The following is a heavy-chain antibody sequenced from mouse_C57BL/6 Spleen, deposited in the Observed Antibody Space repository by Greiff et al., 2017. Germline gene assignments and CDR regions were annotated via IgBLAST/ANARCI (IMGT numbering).Heavy chain of an antibody. CDR2: INPNNGGT. CDR1: GYTFTDYY. D-gene: IGHD4-1*01. Sequence: EVQLQQSGPELVKPGASVKISCKASGYTFTDYYMNWVKQSHGKSLEWIGDINPNNGGTSYNQKFKGKATLTVDKSSSTAYMELRSLTSEDSAVYYCASWVSWFAYWGQGTLVTVSA. J-gene: IGHJ3*01. CDR3: ASWVSWFAY. V-gene: IGHV1-26*01.